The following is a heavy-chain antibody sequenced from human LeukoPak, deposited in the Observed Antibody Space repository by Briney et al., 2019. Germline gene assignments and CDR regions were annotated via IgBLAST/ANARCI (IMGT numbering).Heavy chain of an antibody. Sequence: GGSLRLSCAASGFTFSSYAMSWVRQAPGKGLEWVSAISGSGGSTYYADSVKGRFTISRDNSKNTLYLQMNSLRAEDTAVYYCAKVGLEVRGVIMGLDYWGQGTLVTVSS. J-gene: IGHJ4*02. CDR3: AKVGLEVRGVIMGLDY. CDR2: ISGSGGST. V-gene: IGHV3-23*01. D-gene: IGHD3-10*01. CDR1: GFTFSSYA.